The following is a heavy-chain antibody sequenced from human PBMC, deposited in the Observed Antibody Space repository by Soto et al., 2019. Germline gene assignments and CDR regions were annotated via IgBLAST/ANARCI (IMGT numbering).Heavy chain of an antibody. J-gene: IGHJ4*02. CDR1: GFTFSSHS. CDR2: ISSSSDTM. D-gene: IGHD2-15*01. CDR3: VRERGDCSGGSCSRLSCFGY. Sequence: GGPPRLSCAASGFTFSSHSMNWVRQAPGKGLEWVSYISSSSDTMYYADSVKGRFTISRDSAKNSLYLQMSSLGAEDTAVYYCVRERGDCSGGSCSRLSCFGYWGEGTLVTVSS. V-gene: IGHV3-48*01.